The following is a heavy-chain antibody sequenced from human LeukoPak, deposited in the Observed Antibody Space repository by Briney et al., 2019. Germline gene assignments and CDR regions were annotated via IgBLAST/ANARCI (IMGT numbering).Heavy chain of an antibody. D-gene: IGHD2-15*01. CDR1: GGSFSGYY. CDR2: INHSGST. CDR3: ASSVMGELVVVAGHATNWFDP. Sequence: SETLSLTCAVYGGSFSGYYWSWIRQPPGKGLEWVGEINHSGSTNYNPSHKRRVTISVATSKHQFPLKLRSVTAADTAVYHCASSVMGELVVVAGHATNWFDPWGQGTLVTVSS. V-gene: IGHV4-34*01. J-gene: IGHJ5*02.